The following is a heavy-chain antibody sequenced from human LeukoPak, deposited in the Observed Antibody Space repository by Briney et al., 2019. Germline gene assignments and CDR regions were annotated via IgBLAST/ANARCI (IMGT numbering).Heavy chain of an antibody. CDR2: IIPIFGTA. CDR3: ARGGGYSYGYLYYFDY. D-gene: IGHD5-18*01. J-gene: IGHJ4*02. Sequence: ASVKVSCKASGGTFSSYAISWVRQAPGQGLGWMGGIIPIFGTANYAQKFQGRVTINADESTSTAYMELSSLRSEDTAVYYCARGGGYSYGYLYYFDYWGQGTLVTVSS. CDR1: GGTFSSYA. V-gene: IGHV1-69*13.